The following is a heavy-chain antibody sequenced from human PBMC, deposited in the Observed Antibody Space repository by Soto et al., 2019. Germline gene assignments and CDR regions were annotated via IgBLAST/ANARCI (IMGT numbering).Heavy chain of an antibody. J-gene: IGHJ6*02. Sequence: GGSLRLSCAASGLTFSSYWMSWVRQAPGKGLEWVANIKQDGSEKYYVDSVKGRFTISRDNAKNSLYLQMNSLRAEDTAVYYCARGPADYDFWSGYTQYGMDVWGQGTTVTVSS. V-gene: IGHV3-7*01. D-gene: IGHD3-3*01. CDR2: IKQDGSEK. CDR1: GLTFSSYW. CDR3: ARGPADYDFWSGYTQYGMDV.